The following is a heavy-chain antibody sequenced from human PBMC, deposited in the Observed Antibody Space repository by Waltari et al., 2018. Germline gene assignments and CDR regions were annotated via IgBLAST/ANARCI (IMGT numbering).Heavy chain of an antibody. CDR3: ARADTSTSYFYYYMDV. Sequence: QVQLPESGPGLVKPSETLSLTCTVSAGSTSTYYWSWVRQSPGKGLEWIGYIHYSGSSVYNPSLRRRVAISLDTPNNQFSLRLRSVTAADAAIYYCARADTSTSYFYYYMDVWGKGTTVTVSS. J-gene: IGHJ6*03. D-gene: IGHD1-26*01. V-gene: IGHV4-59*01. CDR2: IHYSGSS. CDR1: AGSTSTYY.